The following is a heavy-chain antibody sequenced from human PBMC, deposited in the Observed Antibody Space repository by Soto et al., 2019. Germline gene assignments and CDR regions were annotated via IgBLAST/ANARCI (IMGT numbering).Heavy chain of an antibody. CDR2: IYYSGST. Sequence: QVQLQESGPGLVKPSQTLSLTCTVSGGSISSGGYYWSWIRQHPGKGLEWIGYIYYSGSTYYNPSLQGRVTVSVDTSKNQSSLKLSSVTAADTAVYYWARANYDILTGYHPFDYWGQGTLVTVSS. CDR3: ARANYDILTGYHPFDY. J-gene: IGHJ4*02. V-gene: IGHV4-31*03. CDR1: GGSISSGGYY. D-gene: IGHD3-9*01.